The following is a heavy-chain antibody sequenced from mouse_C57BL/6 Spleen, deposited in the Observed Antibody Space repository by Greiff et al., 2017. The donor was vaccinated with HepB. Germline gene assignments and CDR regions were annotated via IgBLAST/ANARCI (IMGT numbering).Heavy chain of an antibody. Sequence: QVQLKESGPELVKPGASVKISCKASGYAFSSSWMNWVKQRPGKGLEWIGRIYPGDGDTNYNGKFKGKATLTADKSSSTAYMQLSSLTSEDSAVYFCARGPIYYGYENYFDYWGQGTTLTVSS. V-gene: IGHV1-82*01. J-gene: IGHJ2*01. CDR2: IYPGDGDT. D-gene: IGHD2-2*01. CDR3: ARGPIYYGYENYFDY. CDR1: GYAFSSSW.